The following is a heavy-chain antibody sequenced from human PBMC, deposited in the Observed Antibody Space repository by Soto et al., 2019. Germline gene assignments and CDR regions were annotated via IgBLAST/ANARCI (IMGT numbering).Heavy chain of an antibody. D-gene: IGHD2-2*01. CDR1: GYSFTNYW. CDR2: IYPGDSHT. CDR3: ARQDCSSIRCFSSWFDS. Sequence: GESLKISCEGSGYSFTNYWIGWVRQMPGKGLEWMGIIYPGDSHTRYSPSFKGQVTISADKSISTAYLQWRSLKASDTATYYCARQDCSSIRCFSSWFDSWGQGTPVTVSS. J-gene: IGHJ5*01. V-gene: IGHV5-51*01.